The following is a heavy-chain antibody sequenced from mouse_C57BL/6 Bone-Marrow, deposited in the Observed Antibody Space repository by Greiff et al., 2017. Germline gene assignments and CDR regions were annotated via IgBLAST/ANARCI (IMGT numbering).Heavy chain of an antibody. CDR2: INPGSGST. CDR3: ARGHYGSSFDY. D-gene: IGHD1-1*01. J-gene: IGHJ2*01. CDR1: GYTFTSYW. V-gene: IGHV1-55*01. Sequence: QVQLQQPGAELVKPGASVKMSCKASGYTFTSYWITWVKQRPGQGLEWMGDINPGSGSTNYNEKFKSKATLTVDTSSSTASLQLSSLTSEDSAVYYCARGHYGSSFDYWGQGTTLTVSS.